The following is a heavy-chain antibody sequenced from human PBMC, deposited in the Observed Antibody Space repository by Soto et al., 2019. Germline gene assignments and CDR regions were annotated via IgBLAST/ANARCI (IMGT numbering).Heavy chain of an antibody. CDR1: GFTFSSYG. V-gene: IGHV3-30*18. D-gene: IGHD2-15*01. CDR2: ISYDGSNT. CDR3: AKEGGLSRCYYIYSSYYFDY. Sequence: QVQLVESGGGVVQPGRSLRLSCVASGFTFSSYGMHWVRQAPGKGLGWVAIISYDGSNTYYADSVKGRFTISRDNSKKERYMQMNSLSAEDKCVYYCAKEGGLSRCYYIYSSYYFDYWGQGTLVTVSS. J-gene: IGHJ4*02.